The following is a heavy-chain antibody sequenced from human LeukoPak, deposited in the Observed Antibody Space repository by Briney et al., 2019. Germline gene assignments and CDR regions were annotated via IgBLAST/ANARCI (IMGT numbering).Heavy chain of an antibody. CDR2: ISAYNGNT. CDR3: ARDRVPTGGIAVAGADY. CDR1: GYTFTSYD. D-gene: IGHD6-19*01. V-gene: IGHV1-18*01. Sequence: ASVKVSCKASGYTFTSYDINWVRQATGQGLEWMGWISAYNGNTNYAQKLQGRVTMTTDTSTSTAYMELRSLRSDDTAVYYCARDRVPTGGIAVAGADYWGQGTLVTVSS. J-gene: IGHJ4*02.